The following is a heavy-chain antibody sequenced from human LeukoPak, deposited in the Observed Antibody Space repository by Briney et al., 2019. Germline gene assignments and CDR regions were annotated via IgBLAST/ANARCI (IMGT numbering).Heavy chain of an antibody. D-gene: IGHD2-21*01. CDR2: IYYSGST. J-gene: IGHJ2*01. V-gene: IGHV4-39*07. Sequence: SETLSLTCTVSGGSISSSSYYWGWIRQPPGKGLEWIGSIYYSGSTYYNPSLKSRVTISVDTSKNQFSLKLSSVTAADTAVYYCARELRRPWYFDLWGRGTLVTVSS. CDR3: ARELRRPWYFDL. CDR1: GGSISSSSYY.